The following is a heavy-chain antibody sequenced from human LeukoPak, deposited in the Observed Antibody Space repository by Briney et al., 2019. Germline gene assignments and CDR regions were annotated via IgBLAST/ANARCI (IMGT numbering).Heavy chain of an antibody. V-gene: IGHV3-7*01. CDR2: IKQDGSEK. D-gene: IGHD3-16*01. CDR1: GFIFSNYE. CDR3: XXXXXXXXXXXXFYYYYYMDV. Sequence: GGSLRLSCAASGFIFSNYEINWVRQAPGKGLEWVANIKQDGSEKYYVDSVKGRVTISRDNAKNSLYLQMNSLRAEDTAVYYXXXXXXXXXXXXXFYYYYYMDVWGKGTTVTISS. J-gene: IGHJ6*03.